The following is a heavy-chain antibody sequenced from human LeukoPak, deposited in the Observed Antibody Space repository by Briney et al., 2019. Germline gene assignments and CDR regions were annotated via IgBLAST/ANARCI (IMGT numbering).Heavy chain of an antibody. D-gene: IGHD1-26*01. Sequence: GSLRLSCAASGFTFSSYSMNWVRQAPGKGLEWVSSISSSSSYIYYADSVKGRFTISRDNSKNTLYLQMNSLRSEDTAVYYCAKVVAGAPPVPFDYWGQGTLVTVSS. V-gene: IGHV3-21*01. CDR1: GFTFSSYS. CDR2: ISSSSSYI. CDR3: AKVVAGAPPVPFDY. J-gene: IGHJ4*02.